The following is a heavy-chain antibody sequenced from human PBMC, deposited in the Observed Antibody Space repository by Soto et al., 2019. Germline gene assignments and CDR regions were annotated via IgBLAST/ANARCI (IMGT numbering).Heavy chain of an antibody. Sequence: GGSLRLSCAASGFTFSSYGMHWVRQAPGKGLEWVAVISYDGSNKYYADSVKGRFTISRDNSKNTLYLQMNSLRAEDTAVYYCAKDKGVGGYYQAIDYWGQGTLLTVSS. CDR3: AKDKGVGGYYQAIDY. J-gene: IGHJ4*02. CDR1: GFTFSSYG. V-gene: IGHV3-30*18. CDR2: ISYDGSNK. D-gene: IGHD3-22*01.